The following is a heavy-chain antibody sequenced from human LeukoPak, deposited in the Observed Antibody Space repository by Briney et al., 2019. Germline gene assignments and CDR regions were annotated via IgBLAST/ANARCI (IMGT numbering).Heavy chain of an antibody. CDR3: AKVPRQHDNWFDP. V-gene: IGHV3-23*01. CDR1: GFTFSSYA. D-gene: IGHD6-13*01. CDR2: ISGSRT. J-gene: IGHJ5*02. Sequence: GGSLRLSCAASGFTFSSYAMSWVRQAPGKGLEWVSAISGSRTYYADSVKGRFTISRDNSKNTLSLQMNSLRAEDTAVYYCAKVPRQHDNWFDPWGQGTLVTVSS.